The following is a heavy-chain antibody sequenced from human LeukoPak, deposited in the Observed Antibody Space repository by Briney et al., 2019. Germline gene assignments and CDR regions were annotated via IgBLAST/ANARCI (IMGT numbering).Heavy chain of an antibody. J-gene: IGHJ6*02. V-gene: IGHV3-74*01. CDR1: GFTFNRYL. CDR3: TRDHGLDV. Sequence: GSLRLSCATSGFTFNRYLMSLGRQAPGKGLMWVSQINSDGSATSCADPVKGRCTISRDNAKNMLYLEMNSLRVEDTAVYFCTRDHGLDVWGQGTTVTVSS. CDR2: INSDGSAT.